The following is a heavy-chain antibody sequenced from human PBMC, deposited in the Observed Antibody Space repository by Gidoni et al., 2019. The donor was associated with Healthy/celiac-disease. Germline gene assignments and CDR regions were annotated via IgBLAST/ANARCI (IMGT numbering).Heavy chain of an antibody. J-gene: IGHJ2*01. CDR3: ARDFNWNDLRYFDR. V-gene: IGHV4-39*02. Sequence: QLQLQESGPGLVKPSETLSLTCTVSGGSISRSSYYWGGIRQPPGKGLEWIGSIYYSGRTYYNPSLKSRFTISVDTSKTQFSLKLSSVTAADTAVYYCARDFNWNDLRYFDRWGRGTLVTVSS. CDR2: IYYSGRT. CDR1: GGSISRSSYY. D-gene: IGHD1-1*01.